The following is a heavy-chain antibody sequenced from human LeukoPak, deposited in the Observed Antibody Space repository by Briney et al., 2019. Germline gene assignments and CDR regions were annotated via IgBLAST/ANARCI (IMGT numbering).Heavy chain of an antibody. Sequence: GGSLRLSCAASGFTFSSYEMNWVRQAPGKGLEWVSYISSSGSTIYYADSVKGRFTISRDNAKNSLYLQMNSLRAEDTAVYYCARDRAYGDGGYWGQGALVTVSS. V-gene: IGHV3-48*03. CDR1: GFTFSSYE. CDR2: ISSSGSTI. D-gene: IGHD4-17*01. CDR3: ARDRAYGDGGY. J-gene: IGHJ4*02.